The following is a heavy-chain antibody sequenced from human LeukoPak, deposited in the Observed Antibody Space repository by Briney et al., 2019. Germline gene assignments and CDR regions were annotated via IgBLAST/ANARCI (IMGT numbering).Heavy chain of an antibody. Sequence: ASVKVSCKASGYTFTSYGISWVRQAPGQGLEWMGWISAYNGNTNYAQKFQGRVTMTRDMSTSTVYMELSSLRSEDTAVYYCARDLLGTAPFDYWGQGTLVTVSS. V-gene: IGHV1-18*01. D-gene: IGHD5-18*01. CDR1: GYTFTSYG. CDR3: ARDLLGTAPFDY. J-gene: IGHJ4*02. CDR2: ISAYNGNT.